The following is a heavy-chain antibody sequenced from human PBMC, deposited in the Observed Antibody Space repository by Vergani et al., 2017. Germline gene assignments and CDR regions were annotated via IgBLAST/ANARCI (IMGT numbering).Heavy chain of an antibody. CDR3: ARVGTEPYDAFDI. CDR2: ISSSGSTI. Sequence: VQLLESGGGLVQPGGSLRLSCAASGFTFSDYYMSWIRQAPGKGLEWVAYISSSGSTIYYADSVKGRFTISRDNAKNSLYLQMNSLRAEDTAVYYCARVGTEPYDAFDIWGQGTMVTVSS. D-gene: IGHD7-27*01. J-gene: IGHJ3*02. CDR1: GFTFSDYY. V-gene: IGHV3-11*01.